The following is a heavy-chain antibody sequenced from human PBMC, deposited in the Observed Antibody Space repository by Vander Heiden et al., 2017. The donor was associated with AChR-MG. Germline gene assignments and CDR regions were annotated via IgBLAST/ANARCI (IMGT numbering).Heavy chain of an antibody. CDR1: GYLLRTSGGG. CDR2: IYWDDDK. CDR3: ARSYCNYGAY. J-gene: IGHJ4*02. D-gene: IGHD4-4*01. Sequence: QITLKEPGPTLVKPTQTLTLSCTFSGYLLRTSGGGVGWIRQAPGGAVEWLALIYWDDDKRYSPSLKSSLTITKDTTKNQVVLTMTNMDPVDTATYYCARSYCNYGAYWGQGTLVTVSS. V-gene: IGHV2-5*02.